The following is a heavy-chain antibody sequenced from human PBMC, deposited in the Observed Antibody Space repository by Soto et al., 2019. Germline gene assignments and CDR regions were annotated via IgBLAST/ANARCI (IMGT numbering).Heavy chain of an antibody. CDR1: GFTFRIYA. Sequence: GSLRLSCAASGFTFRIYAMSWVRQAPGKGLEWVSTISGNGGTSYADFVRGRFTISRDNSKNTLYLQMNSLRAEDTAVYYCAKDAPGSGWLSDYWGQGTRVTVSS. D-gene: IGHD3-22*01. J-gene: IGHJ4*02. CDR2: ISGNGGT. CDR3: AKDAPGSGWLSDY. V-gene: IGHV3-23*01.